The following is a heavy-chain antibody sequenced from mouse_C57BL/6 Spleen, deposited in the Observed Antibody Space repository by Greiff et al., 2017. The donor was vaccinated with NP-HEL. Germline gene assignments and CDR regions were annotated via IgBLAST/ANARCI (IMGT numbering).Heavy chain of an antibody. J-gene: IGHJ4*01. CDR2: IYPGDGDT. D-gene: IGHD1-1*01. CDR1: GYAFSSSW. Sequence: LQESGPELVKPGASVKISCKASGYAFSSSWMNRVKQRPGKGLEWIGRIYPGDGDTNYNGKFKGKATLTADKSSSTAYMQLSSLTSEDSAVYFCASYYYGSSSYAMDYWGQGTSVTVSS. V-gene: IGHV1-82*01. CDR3: ASYYYGSSSYAMDY.